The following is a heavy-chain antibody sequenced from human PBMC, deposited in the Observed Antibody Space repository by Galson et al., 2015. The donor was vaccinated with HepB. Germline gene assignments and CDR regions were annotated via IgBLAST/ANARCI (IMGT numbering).Heavy chain of an antibody. J-gene: IGHJ5*02. V-gene: IGHV5-10-1*01. Sequence: QSGAEVKKPGESLRISRKGSGYSFTKYWISWVRQMPGKGLEWMGRIDPSDSYTKYRPSFQGHVTISADKSISTAYLQWSSLTASDTAMYYCARIAGGGRGRYNWFDPWGQGTLVTVSS. CDR1: GYSFTKYW. D-gene: IGHD3-16*01. CDR3: ARIAGGGRGRYNWFDP. CDR2: IDPSDSYT.